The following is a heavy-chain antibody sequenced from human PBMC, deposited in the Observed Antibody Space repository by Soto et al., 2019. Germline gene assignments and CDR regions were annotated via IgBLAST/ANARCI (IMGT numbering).Heavy chain of an antibody. CDR2: INAGNGNT. Sequence: QVQLVQSGAEVKKPGASVKVSCKASGYTFTSYAMHWVRQAPGQRLEWMGWINAGNGNTKYSQKFQGRVTITRDTSASTAYMELSSLRSEDTAVYYCARDSPVYYYGSGTPHWGNWFDPWGQGTLVTVSS. CDR3: ARDSPVYYYGSGTPHWGNWFDP. J-gene: IGHJ5*02. D-gene: IGHD3-10*01. CDR1: GYTFTSYA. V-gene: IGHV1-3*01.